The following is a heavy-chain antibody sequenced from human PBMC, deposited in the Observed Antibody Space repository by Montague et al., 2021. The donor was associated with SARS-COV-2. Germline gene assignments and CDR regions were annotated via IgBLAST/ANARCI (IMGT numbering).Heavy chain of an antibody. J-gene: IGHJ6*02. CDR2: IYYSGST. Sequence: SETLSLTCTVSGGSISSSSYYWGWIRQPPGKGLEWIGSIYYSGSTYYXPSLKSRVTISVDTSKNQFSLKLSSVTAADTAVCYCARVGRQQLVRLSGMDVWGQGTTVTVSS. CDR1: GGSISSSSYY. D-gene: IGHD6-13*01. V-gene: IGHV4-39*07. CDR3: ARVGRQQLVRLSGMDV.